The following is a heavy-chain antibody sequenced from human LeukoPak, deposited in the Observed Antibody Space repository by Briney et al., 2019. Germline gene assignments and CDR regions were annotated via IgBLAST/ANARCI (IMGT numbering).Heavy chain of an antibody. CDR3: ARDRGYSNFDY. J-gene: IGHJ4*02. CDR2: MNEDGSEK. Sequence: GGSLRLSCAPSGFTFSNYWMSWVRQAPGKGLEWVANMNEDGSEKNYVDSVKGRFTISRDNAQDSLYLQMNSLRAEDTAVYYCARDRGYSNFDYWGQGTLLTVSS. V-gene: IGHV3-7*01. CDR1: GFTFSNYW. D-gene: IGHD4-11*01.